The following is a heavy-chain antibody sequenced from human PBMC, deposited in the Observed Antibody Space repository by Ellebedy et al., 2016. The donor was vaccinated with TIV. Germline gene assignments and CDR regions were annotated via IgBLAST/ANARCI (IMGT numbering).Heavy chain of an antibody. CDR3: ARDPTYYYDSSGYYYDPHDAFDI. J-gene: IGHJ3*02. CDR2: IKQDGSEK. Sequence: GGSLRLXCAASGFTFSSYWMSWVRQAPGKGLEWVANIKQDGSEKYYVDSVKGRFTISRDNAKNSLFLQMNSLRAEDTAVFYCARDPTYYYDSSGYYYDPHDAFDIWGQGTMVTVSS. CDR1: GFTFSSYW. D-gene: IGHD3-22*01. V-gene: IGHV3-7*03.